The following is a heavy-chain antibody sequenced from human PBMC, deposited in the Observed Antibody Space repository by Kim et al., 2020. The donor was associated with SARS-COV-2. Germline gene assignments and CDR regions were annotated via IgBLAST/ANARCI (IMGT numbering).Heavy chain of an antibody. J-gene: IGHJ4*02. D-gene: IGHD3-10*01. CDR3: TIPMVRGVISDY. V-gene: IGHV3-49*03. CDR1: GFTFGDYA. Sequence: GGSLRLSCTASGFTFGDYAMSWFRQAPGKGLEWVGFIRSKAYGGTTEYAASVKGRFTISSDDYKSIAYLQMNSLKTEDTAVYYCTIPMVRGVISDYWGQGTLVTVSS. CDR2: IRSKAYGGTT.